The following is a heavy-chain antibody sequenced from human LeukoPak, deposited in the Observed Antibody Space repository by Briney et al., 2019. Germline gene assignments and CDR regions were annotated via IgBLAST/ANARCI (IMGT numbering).Heavy chain of an antibody. CDR3: ARGLRAYYYYGMDV. CDR2: ISSNGGST. V-gene: IGHV3-64*02. J-gene: IGHJ6*02. D-gene: IGHD3-3*01. CDR1: GFTFSSYG. Sequence: GGSLRLSCAASGFTFSSYGMHWVRQAPGKGLEYVSAISSNGGSTYYADSVKGRFTISRDNSKNTLFLQMGSLRAEDMAVYYCARGLRAYYYYGMDVWGQGTTVTVSS.